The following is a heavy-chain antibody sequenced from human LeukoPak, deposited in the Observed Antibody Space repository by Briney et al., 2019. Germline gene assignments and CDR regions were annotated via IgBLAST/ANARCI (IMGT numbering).Heavy chain of an antibody. CDR1: GFTFDDYG. CDR3: ARAPGADGDSAYYYYYMDV. CDR2: INWNGGST. Sequence: PGGSLRLSCAASGFTFDDYGMSWVRQAPGKGLEWVSGINWNGGSTGYADSVKGRFTISRDNAKNSLYLQMNSLRAEDTALYYCARAPGADGDSAYYYYYMDVWGKGTTVTVSS. V-gene: IGHV3-20*04. D-gene: IGHD4-17*01. J-gene: IGHJ6*03.